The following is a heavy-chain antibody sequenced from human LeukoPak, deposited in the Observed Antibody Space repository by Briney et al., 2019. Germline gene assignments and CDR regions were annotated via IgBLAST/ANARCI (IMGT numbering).Heavy chain of an antibody. CDR1: GYTFSSYG. J-gene: IGHJ6*03. CDR2: ISVYNGNT. D-gene: IGHD3-3*01. V-gene: IGHV1-18*01. CDR3: ARDSEWSYYMDV. Sequence: ASVKVSCKGSGYTFSSYGISWVRQAPGQGLEWVGWISVYNGNTIYAEKLQGRVSMTTDTSTNTAYMELRSLRSDDTAVYYCARDSEWSYYMDVWGKGTTVTVSS.